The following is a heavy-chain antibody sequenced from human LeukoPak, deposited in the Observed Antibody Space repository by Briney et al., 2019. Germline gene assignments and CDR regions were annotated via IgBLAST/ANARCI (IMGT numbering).Heavy chain of an antibody. J-gene: IGHJ4*02. CDR3: ARLQVGATTHLDY. Sequence: ASVKVSCKASGGTFSSYTISWVRQAPGQGLEWMGRIIPILGIANYAQKFQGRATITADKSTSTAYMELSSLRSEDTAVYYCARLQVGATTHLDYWGQGTLVTVSS. CDR2: IIPILGIA. D-gene: IGHD1-26*01. V-gene: IGHV1-69*02. CDR1: GGTFSSYT.